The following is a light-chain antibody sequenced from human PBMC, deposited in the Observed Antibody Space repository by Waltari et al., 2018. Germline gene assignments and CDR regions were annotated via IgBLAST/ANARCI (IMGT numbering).Light chain of an antibody. J-gene: IGKJ2*01. V-gene: IGKV1-9*01. CDR3: QQLKSFPYT. CDR1: QGISSY. CDR2: DAS. Sequence: DIQLTQSPSFLSASVGDRVTITCRASQGISSYLAWYQQKPGKAPQILVYDASALQSGVPSGFSGSGSGTEFTLTISSLQPEDFATYYCQQLKSFPYTFGQGTKLEIK.